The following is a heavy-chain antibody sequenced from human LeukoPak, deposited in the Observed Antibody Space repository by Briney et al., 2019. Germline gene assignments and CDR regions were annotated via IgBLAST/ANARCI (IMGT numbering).Heavy chain of an antibody. CDR1: GYTFSNHA. V-gene: IGHV1-18*01. D-gene: IGHD3-10*01. CDR2: ISGSNGRT. J-gene: IGHJ4*02. CDR3: ASNSFGSGSYFFDY. Sequence: ASVTVSCKASGYTFSNHAISWVRQAPGQGLQWMGWISGSNGRTKYSQQVQDRVTMTTDPSTSTVYMELRSLTSDDTAVYYCASNSFGSGSYFFDYWGQGTLVTVSS.